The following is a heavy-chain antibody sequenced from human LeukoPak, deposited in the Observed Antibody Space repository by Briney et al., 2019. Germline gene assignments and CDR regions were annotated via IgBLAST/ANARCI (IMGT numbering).Heavy chain of an antibody. Sequence: HGESLKISCKGSGYSFSSYWIGWVRQMPGKGLEWMGIIYPDDSDTRDSPSFQGQVTMTADKSISTAYLQWSSLKASDSAMYFCARLRYGHSPFDYWGQGTLVTVSS. CDR3: ARLRYGHSPFDY. D-gene: IGHD4-23*01. CDR1: GYSFSSYW. J-gene: IGHJ4*02. V-gene: IGHV5-51*01. CDR2: IYPDDSDT.